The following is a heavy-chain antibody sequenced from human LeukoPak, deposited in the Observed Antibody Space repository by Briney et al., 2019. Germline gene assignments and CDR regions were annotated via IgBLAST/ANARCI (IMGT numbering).Heavy chain of an antibody. CDR2: INPSGGTT. CDR1: GYTFTSYY. V-gene: IGHV1-46*01. CDR3: ARGCGIQVWTPLFDY. D-gene: IGHD5-18*01. J-gene: IGHJ4*02. Sequence: ASVKVSCKASGYTFTSYYVHWVRQAPGQGLEWMGIINPSGGTTSYAQKFQGRVTMTRDTSTSTVYMELSSLRSEDTAVYYCARGCGIQVWTPLFDYWGQGTLVAVPS.